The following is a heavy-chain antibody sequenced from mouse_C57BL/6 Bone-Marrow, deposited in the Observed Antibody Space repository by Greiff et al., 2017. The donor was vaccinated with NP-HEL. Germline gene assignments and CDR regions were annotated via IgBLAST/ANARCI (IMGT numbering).Heavy chain of an antibody. CDR2: IWWDGAK. Sequence: QVTLNESGPGILQPSQSLSLSCSFSGFSLSTFGMGVGWLRQPSGQGLEWLAHIWWDGAKYYNPALKSRITTSKDTSKNQVFLKIAIVDTADTATYYCARIDWDEDYWGQGTSVTVSS. D-gene: IGHD4-1*01. V-gene: IGHV8-8*01. CDR1: GFSLSTFGMG. J-gene: IGHJ4*01. CDR3: ARIDWDEDY.